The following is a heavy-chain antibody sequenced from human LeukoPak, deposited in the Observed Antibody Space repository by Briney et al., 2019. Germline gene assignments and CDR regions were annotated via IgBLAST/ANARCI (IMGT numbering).Heavy chain of an antibody. Sequence: PGGSLRLSCVASGFTFSRHDMHWVRQAPGKGLEWVAVISYESSYKFFADSVKGRFTISRDNSKNTLYLQMNSLRAEDTAVYYCARKVGATTGMDVWGQGTTVTVSS. CDR1: GFTFSRHD. CDR3: ARKVGATTGMDV. D-gene: IGHD1-26*01. CDR2: ISYESSYK. J-gene: IGHJ6*02. V-gene: IGHV3-30*03.